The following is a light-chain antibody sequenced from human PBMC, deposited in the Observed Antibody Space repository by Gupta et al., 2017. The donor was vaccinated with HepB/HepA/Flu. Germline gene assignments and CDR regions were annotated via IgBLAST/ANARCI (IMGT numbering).Light chain of an antibody. V-gene: IGLV2-11*01. CDR1: STDFGSGDS. CDR3: SSFPNNKVLL. Sequence: QSGLTQPRSVSGSPGQSVTISCNGTSTDFGSGDSISWYAQSAGGSPRLLIYDGSKRAPGIPARFSASYSAMAASLTISGLQPEDECDYFCSSFPNNKVLLFGSGTAVTVL. CDR2: DGS. J-gene: IGLJ1*01.